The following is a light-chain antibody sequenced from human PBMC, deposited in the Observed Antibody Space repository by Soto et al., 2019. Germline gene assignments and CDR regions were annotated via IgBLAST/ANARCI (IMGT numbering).Light chain of an antibody. CDR3: QQYDSFSWT. J-gene: IGKJ1*01. CDR1: QSISTY. CDR2: KAS. V-gene: IGKV1-5*03. Sequence: DIQMTQSPSTLSASVGDRVNITCRASQSISTYLAWYQQKPGKAPTLLIYKASSLESGVPSRFSGSGSGTEFTLTISSLQPDDFATYHCQQYDSFSWTFGQGTKVEI.